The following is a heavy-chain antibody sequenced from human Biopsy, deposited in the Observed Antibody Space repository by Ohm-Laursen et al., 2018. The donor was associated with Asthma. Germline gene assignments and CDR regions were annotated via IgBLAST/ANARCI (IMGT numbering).Heavy chain of an antibody. J-gene: IGHJ4*02. CDR2: HDHEEGGT. D-gene: IGHD4-17*01. CDR1: GYSLTDLC. CDR3: ASDFPKDYVRYNFQF. Sequence: SSVKVSCKIFGYSLTDLCMHWVRQAPGQGLEWMGGHDHEEGGTVYARRFQGRVTMTEDTSTDTAYMEMSSLSSDDTAVYYCASDFPKDYVRYNFQFWGQGTLVTVSS. V-gene: IGHV1-24*01.